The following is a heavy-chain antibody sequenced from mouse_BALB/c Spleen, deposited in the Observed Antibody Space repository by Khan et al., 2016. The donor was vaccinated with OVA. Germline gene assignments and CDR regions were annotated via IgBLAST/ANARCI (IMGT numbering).Heavy chain of an antibody. V-gene: IGHV1S135*01. CDR2: IDPYHGGT. Sequence: VQLQQSGPELVKPGASVKVSCKASGYSFTDYNMFWVKQSHAQSLEWIGYIDPYHGGTRYNQKFTVQATLTVDTSSRTAFMHLSSLTSAASAVFEGARRGKRGSRYEGENGGQG. D-gene: IGHD1-1*01. CDR1: GYSFTDYN. CDR3: ARRGKRGSRYEGEN. J-gene: IGHJ3*01.